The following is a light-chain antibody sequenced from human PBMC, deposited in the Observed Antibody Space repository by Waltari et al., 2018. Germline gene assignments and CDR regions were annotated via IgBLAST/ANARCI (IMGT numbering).Light chain of an antibody. J-gene: IGLJ2*01. CDR2: SVA. CDR3: SSYSTTSAVV. CDR1: SSDVGGYKY. V-gene: IGLV2-14*03. Sequence: QSALTQPASVSGSPGQSISVSCKGTSSDVGGYKYVSWYPHHPGKAPKLLLYSVAKRPSGVSDRFSGSKTGTTASLTISVLRAEDEAFYYCSSYSTTSAVVFGGGTKMTVL.